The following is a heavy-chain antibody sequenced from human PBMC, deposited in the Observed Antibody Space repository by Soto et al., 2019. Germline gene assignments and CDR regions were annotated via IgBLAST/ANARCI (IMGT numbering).Heavy chain of an antibody. V-gene: IGHV3-7*05. CDR2: IKYDGNEK. D-gene: IGHD3-16*01. Sequence: GGSLRLSCAASGFIFTNYWMSWVRQAPGKGLEWVASIKYDGNEKYYVDPVKGRFTMSRDNAKNSVYLQMNSLRAEDTAVYYCARVRYYDRNFDYWGQGTLVTVSP. CDR3: ARVRYYDRNFDY. J-gene: IGHJ4*02. CDR1: GFIFTNYW.